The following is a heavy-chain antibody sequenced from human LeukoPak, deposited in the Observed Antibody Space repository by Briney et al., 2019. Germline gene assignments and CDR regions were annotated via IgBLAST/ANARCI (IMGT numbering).Heavy chain of an antibody. CDR1: GFTFSSYE. V-gene: IGHV3-48*03. CDR3: ARGKVFWSGYGYCFDY. J-gene: IGHJ4*02. CDR2: ISSSGSTI. Sequence: PGGSLRLSCAASGFTFSSYEMNWVRQAPGKGLEWVSYISSSGSTIYYADSVKGRFTISRDNAKNSLYLQMNSLRAEDTAVYYCARGKVFWSGYGYCFDYWGRGTLVTVSS. D-gene: IGHD3-3*01.